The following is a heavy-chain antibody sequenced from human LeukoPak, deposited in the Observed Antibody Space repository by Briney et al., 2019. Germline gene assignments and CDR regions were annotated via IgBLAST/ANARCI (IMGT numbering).Heavy chain of an antibody. J-gene: IGHJ4*02. Sequence: PGGSLRLSCAASGFTFSSYALSWVRQAPGKGLEWVSAISGSGGSTYYADSVKGRFTISRDNSKNTLYLQMNSLRAEDTAVYYCARSRSNYGDALDYWGQETLVTVSS. D-gene: IGHD4-17*01. CDR3: ARSRSNYGDALDY. V-gene: IGHV3-23*01. CDR2: ISGSGGST. CDR1: GFTFSSYA.